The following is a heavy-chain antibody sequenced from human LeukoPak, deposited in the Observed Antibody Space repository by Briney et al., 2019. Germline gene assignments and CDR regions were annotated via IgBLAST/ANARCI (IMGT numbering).Heavy chain of an antibody. CDR1: GGSISSYY. CDR3: ARVAAAAGSTSFDY. Sequence: SETLSLTCTVSGGSISSYYWSWIRQPPGKGLEWIGYIYCSGSTNYNPSLKSRVTISVDTSKHQFSLKLSSVTAADPAVYYCARVAAAAGSTSFDYWGQGTLVTVSS. J-gene: IGHJ4*02. D-gene: IGHD6-13*01. V-gene: IGHV4-59*01. CDR2: IYCSGST.